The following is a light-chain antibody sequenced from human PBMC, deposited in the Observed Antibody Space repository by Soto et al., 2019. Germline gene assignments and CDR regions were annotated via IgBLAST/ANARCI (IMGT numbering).Light chain of an antibody. CDR3: AAWDDTLSGPLV. CDR2: RNN. J-gene: IGLJ3*02. V-gene: IGLV1-47*01. Sequence: QSVLTQPPSASGTPGQRVTISCSGSISNYGSDYVYWYRQFPGTAPKLLIYRNNQRPSGVPDRFSGSKSGTSASLAISGLQSEDEADYYCAAWDDTLSGPLVFGGGTKLTVL. CDR1: ISNYGSDY.